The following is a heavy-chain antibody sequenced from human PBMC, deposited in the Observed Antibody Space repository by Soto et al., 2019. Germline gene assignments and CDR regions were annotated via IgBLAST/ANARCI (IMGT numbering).Heavy chain of an antibody. V-gene: IGHV3-15*01. CDR3: TTDCSGGSCYPGAHYYYYGMDV. Sequence: EVQLVESGGGLVKPGGSLRLSCAASGFSFNYAWMSWVRQAPGKGLEWVGRVKSKTDGGTTDYAAPVKGRFTISRDDSQTTVYLQMNSLKTEDTAVYYCTTDCSGGSCYPGAHYYYYGMDVWGQGTTVTVSS. CDR2: VKSKTDGGTT. J-gene: IGHJ6*02. D-gene: IGHD2-15*01. CDR1: GFSFNYAW.